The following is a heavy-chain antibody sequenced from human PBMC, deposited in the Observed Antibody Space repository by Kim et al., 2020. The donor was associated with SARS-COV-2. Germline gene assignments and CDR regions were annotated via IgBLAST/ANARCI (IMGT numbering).Heavy chain of an antibody. CDR3: AREPARSYYDSSGYFDY. Sequence: LKSRVTISVDTSKNQFSLKRSSVTAADTAVYYCAREPARSYYDSSGYFDYWGQGTLVTVSS. J-gene: IGHJ4*02. V-gene: IGHV4-59*01. D-gene: IGHD3-22*01.